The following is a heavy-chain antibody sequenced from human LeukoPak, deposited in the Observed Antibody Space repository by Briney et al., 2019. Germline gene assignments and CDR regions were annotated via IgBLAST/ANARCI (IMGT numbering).Heavy chain of an antibody. CDR1: GGSISSGGYY. CDR3: ARLELRMVRGKPTPTKDRTKQAYRYYYCGMDV. D-gene: IGHD3-10*01. CDR2: IYYSGST. Sequence: SQTLSLTCTVSGGSISSGGYYWSWIRQHPGKGLEWIGYIYYSGSTYYNPSLKSRVTISVDTSKNQFSLKLSSVTAADTAVYYCARLELRMVRGKPTPTKDRTKQAYRYYYCGMDVWGQGTTVTVSS. J-gene: IGHJ6*02. V-gene: IGHV4-31*03.